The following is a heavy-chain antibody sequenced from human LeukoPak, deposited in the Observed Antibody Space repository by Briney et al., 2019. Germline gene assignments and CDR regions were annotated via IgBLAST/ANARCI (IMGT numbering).Heavy chain of an antibody. CDR1: GGTFSNYA. J-gene: IGHJ6*02. D-gene: IGHD6-13*01. CDR3: ARSAAAGSYYYYYGMDV. CDR2: IITTFGTT. V-gene: IGHV1-69*13. Sequence: SVKVSCKASGGTFSNYAISWVRQAPGQGLEWMGGIITTFGTTKYTQRFQGRVTITADESTSTAYMELISLRFEDTAVYYCARSAAAGSYYYYYGMDVWGQGTTVTVSS.